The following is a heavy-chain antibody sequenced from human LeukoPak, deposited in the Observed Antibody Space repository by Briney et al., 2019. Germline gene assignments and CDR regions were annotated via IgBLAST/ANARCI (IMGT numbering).Heavy chain of an antibody. Sequence: GGSLRLSCVASGFILSGYWMYWVRQAPGKGLMYISRNNGDGSTTNYADVVKGRFTMSRDNVKNTLYLQMNSLRVEDTAVYYCAKRGNSWDLFDYWGQGTLVTVSS. V-gene: IGHV3-74*01. J-gene: IGHJ4*02. CDR3: AKRGNSWDLFDY. CDR2: NNGDGSTT. CDR1: GFILSGYW. D-gene: IGHD6-13*01.